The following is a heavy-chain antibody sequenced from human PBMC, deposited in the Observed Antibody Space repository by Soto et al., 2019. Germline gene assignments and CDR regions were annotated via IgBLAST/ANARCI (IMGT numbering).Heavy chain of an antibody. V-gene: IGHV3-74*01. J-gene: IGHJ4*02. D-gene: IGHD3-22*01. CDR2: INSDGSSR. CDR3: ARPRYDGSGTPFDY. CDR1: GFTFSSYW. Sequence: EVQLVESGGGIVQPGGSLRLSCAASGFTFSSYWMHWVRQVPGKGLVWVSRINSDGSSRSYADSVKGRFTISRDDAKNTLYLRMNSLTAGDAAVYYCARPRYDGSGTPFDYWGQGSLVTVSS.